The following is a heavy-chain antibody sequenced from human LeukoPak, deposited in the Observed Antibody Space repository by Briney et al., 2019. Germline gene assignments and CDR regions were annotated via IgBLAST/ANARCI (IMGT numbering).Heavy chain of an antibody. V-gene: IGHV3-15*07. D-gene: IGHD1-20*01. CDR2: IKSKADGETI. CDR3: STLTSRGLSDS. CDR1: GLTFSSHW. J-gene: IGHJ4*02. Sequence: GGSLRLSCAASGLTFSSHWMHWVRQAPGKGLEWVGRIKSKADGETIDYAAPVKGRFTFSRDDSKNMLYLQMNSLKSEDTAVYYCSTLTSRGLSDSWGQGTLVTVSS.